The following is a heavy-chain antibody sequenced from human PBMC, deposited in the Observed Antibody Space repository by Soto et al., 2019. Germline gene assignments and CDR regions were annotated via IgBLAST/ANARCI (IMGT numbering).Heavy chain of an antibody. V-gene: IGHV3-33*01. J-gene: IGHJ4*02. CDR1: GFTFSSYG. CDR2: IWYDGSNK. CDR3: ASGDRVAGTFDY. D-gene: IGHD6-19*01. Sequence: GGSLRLSCAASGFTFSSYGMHWVRQAPGKGLEWVAVIWYDGSNKYYADSVKGRFTISRDNSKNTLYLQMNSLRAEDTAVYYCASGDRVAGTFDYWGQGTLVTVSS.